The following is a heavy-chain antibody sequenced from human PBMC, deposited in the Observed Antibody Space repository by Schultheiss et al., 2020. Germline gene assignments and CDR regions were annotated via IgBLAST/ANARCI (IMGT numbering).Heavy chain of an antibody. CDR3: ARDRVSSSHLFDY. CDR2: ISWNSGSI. V-gene: IGHV3-9*01. J-gene: IGHJ4*02. CDR1: GFTFDDYA. Sequence: GGSLRLSCAASGFTFDDYAMHWVRQAPGKGLEWVSGISWNSGSIGYADSVKGRFTISRDNAKNSLYLQMNSLRAEDTAVYYCARDRVSSSHLFDYWGQGTLVTVSS. D-gene: IGHD6-13*01.